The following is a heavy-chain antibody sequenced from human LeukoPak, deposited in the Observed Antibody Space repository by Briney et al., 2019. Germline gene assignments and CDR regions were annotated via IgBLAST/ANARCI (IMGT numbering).Heavy chain of an antibody. J-gene: IGHJ4*02. D-gene: IGHD2-8*01. V-gene: IGHV3-23*01. Sequence: PGGSLRLSCATSGFPFSDFSMSWVRQAPGKGLEWISTTNSGGPSTDYAESVKGRFTISRDNYQNTLYLQMSSLRVEDTAIYYCAKQSYARSLGEGGPGTLVTVSS. CDR3: AKQSYARSLGE. CDR2: TNSGGPST. CDR1: GFPFSDFS.